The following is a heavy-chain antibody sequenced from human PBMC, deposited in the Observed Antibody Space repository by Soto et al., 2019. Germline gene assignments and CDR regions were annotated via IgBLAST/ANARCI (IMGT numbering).Heavy chain of an antibody. CDR1: GFTFSSYA. CDR2: ISYDGSNK. J-gene: IGHJ6*02. Sequence: GGSLRLSCAASGFTFSSYAMHWVRQAPGKGLEWVAVISYDGSNKYYADSVKGRFTISRDNSKNTLYLQMNSLRAEDTAVYYCARDYYYGMDVWGQGTTVTVSS. CDR3: ARDYYYGMDV. V-gene: IGHV3-30-3*01.